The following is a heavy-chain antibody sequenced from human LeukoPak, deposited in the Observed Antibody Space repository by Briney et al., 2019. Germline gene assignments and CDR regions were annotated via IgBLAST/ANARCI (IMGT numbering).Heavy chain of an antibody. Sequence: SETLSLTCAVYGGSFSGYYWSWIRQPPGKGLEWIGEINHSGSTNYNPSLKSRVTISVDTSKNQFSLKLSSVTAADTAVYYCARLDITMVRGVPYYYYGMDVWGQGTTVTVSS. V-gene: IGHV4-34*01. CDR3: ARLDITMVRGVPYYYYGMDV. J-gene: IGHJ6*02. CDR2: INHSGST. D-gene: IGHD3-10*01. CDR1: GGSFSGYY.